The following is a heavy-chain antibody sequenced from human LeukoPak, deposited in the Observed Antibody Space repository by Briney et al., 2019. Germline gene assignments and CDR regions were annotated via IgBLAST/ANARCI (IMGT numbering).Heavy chain of an antibody. V-gene: IGHV1-2*02. D-gene: IGHD2-15*01. Sequence: ASVKVSCKASGYTFTGYYMHWVRQAPGQGLEWMGWINPNSGGANYAQKFQGRVTMTRDTSISTAYMELSRLRSDDTAVYYCARYSAHQRLLPTPHNWFDPWGQGTLVTVSS. CDR2: INPNSGGA. CDR3: ARYSAHQRLLPTPHNWFDP. J-gene: IGHJ5*02. CDR1: GYTFTGYY.